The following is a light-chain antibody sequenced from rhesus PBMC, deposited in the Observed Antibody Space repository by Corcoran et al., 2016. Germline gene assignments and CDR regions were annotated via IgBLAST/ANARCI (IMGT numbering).Light chain of an antibody. CDR3: LQYSRSPLT. V-gene: IGKV1-22*01. CDR2: KAS. Sequence: DIQMTQSPSSLSASVGDTVTITCRASQSISSWLDWSQQKSGKAPKLLIYKASILQSGVPARFSGRGSGTAFTISISSLEPEDFEAYCCLQYSRSPLTFGGGTKVGIK. J-gene: IGKJ4*01. CDR1: QSISSW.